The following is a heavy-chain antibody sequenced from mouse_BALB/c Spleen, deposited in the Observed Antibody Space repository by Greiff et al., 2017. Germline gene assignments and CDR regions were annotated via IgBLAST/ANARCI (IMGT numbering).Heavy chain of an antibody. CDR1: GYTFTSYW. V-gene: IGHV1S81*02. CDR2: INPSNGRT. J-gene: IGHJ4*01. CDR3: ARDYGSSYRGAMDY. Sequence: QVQLKQPGAELVKPGASVKLSCKASGYTFTSYWMHWVKQRPGQGLEWIGEINPSNGRTNYNEKFKSKATLTVDKSSSTAYMQLSSLTSEDSAVYYCARDYGSSYRGAMDYWGQGTSVTVSS. D-gene: IGHD1-1*01.